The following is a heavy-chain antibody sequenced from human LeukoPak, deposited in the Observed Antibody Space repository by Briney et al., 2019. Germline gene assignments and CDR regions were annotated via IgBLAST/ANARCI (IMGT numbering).Heavy chain of an antibody. CDR3: ARDQIRVRRNYYDISDYSYFDY. CDR2: ISAYNGNT. Sequence: ASVKVSCKASDYTFTSYGISWVRQAPGQGLEWMGWISAYNGNTNYAQKLQGRVTMTRNTSISTAYMELSSLRSEDTAVYYCARDQIRVRRNYYDISDYSYFDYWGQGTLVTVSS. D-gene: IGHD3-22*01. V-gene: IGHV1-18*01. J-gene: IGHJ4*02. CDR1: DYTFTSYG.